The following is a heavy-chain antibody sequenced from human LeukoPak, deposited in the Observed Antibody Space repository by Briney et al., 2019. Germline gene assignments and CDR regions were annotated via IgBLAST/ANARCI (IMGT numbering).Heavy chain of an antibody. J-gene: IGHJ5*02. CDR1: GGSISSYY. CDR2: IYYSGST. Sequence: PSETLSLTCTVSGGSISSYYWSWIRQPPGKGLEWIGYIYYSGSTYYNPSLKSRVTISVDTSKNQFSLKLSSVTAADTAVYYCARDGGYCSGGSCQGFDPWGQGTLVTVSS. D-gene: IGHD2-15*01. CDR3: ARDGGYCSGGSCQGFDP. V-gene: IGHV4-59*12.